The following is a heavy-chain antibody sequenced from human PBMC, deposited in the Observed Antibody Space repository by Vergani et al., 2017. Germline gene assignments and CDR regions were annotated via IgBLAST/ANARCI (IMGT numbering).Heavy chain of an antibody. CDR1: GFTFSSYA. D-gene: IGHD7-27*01. Sequence: QVQLVESGGGVVQPGRSLRLSCAASGFTFSSYAMHWVRQAPGKGLEWVAVISYDGSNKYYADSVKGRFTISRDNSKNTLYLQMNSLRAEDTAVYYCARCLQELGSHVSVFDYWGQGTLVTVSS. V-gene: IGHV3-30-3*01. J-gene: IGHJ4*02. CDR2: ISYDGSNK. CDR3: ARCLQELGSHVSVFDY.